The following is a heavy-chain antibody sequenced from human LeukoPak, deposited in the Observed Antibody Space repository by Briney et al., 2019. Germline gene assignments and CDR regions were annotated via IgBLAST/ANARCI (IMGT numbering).Heavy chain of an antibody. Sequence: GESLKISCKGSGYRFTTYWIGWVRQMRGKDVEWVGIMAPADSDNRYSPSSQGRVTMSASKTVSTARLQWSRLNASHTTVYSCARRGIRGGHFLDYWGQGTQVIVSS. CDR2: MAPADSDN. D-gene: IGHD3-16*01. CDR1: GYRFTTYW. CDR3: ARRGIRGGHFLDY. V-gene: IGHV5-51*01. J-gene: IGHJ4*02.